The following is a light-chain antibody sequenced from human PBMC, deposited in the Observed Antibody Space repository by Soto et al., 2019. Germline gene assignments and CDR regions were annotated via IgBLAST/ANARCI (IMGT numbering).Light chain of an antibody. J-gene: IGLJ1*01. CDR1: SSDVGGYNY. CDR2: DVT. CDR3: YSYAGSTTSYV. Sequence: QSVLTQPASVSGSPGQSIAISCTGTSSDVGGYNYVSWYQQHPGKAPQLLIYDVTSRPSGVSDRFSGSKSGNTASLTISGLQAEDDADYYCYSYAGSTTSYVFGAGTKVTVL. V-gene: IGLV2-14*01.